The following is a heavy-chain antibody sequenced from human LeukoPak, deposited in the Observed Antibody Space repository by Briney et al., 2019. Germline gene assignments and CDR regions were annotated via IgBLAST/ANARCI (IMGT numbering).Heavy chain of an antibody. CDR2: ISGSGGST. J-gene: IGHJ3*02. CDR3: ARDRSHYYDSSGYYYTPDAFDI. Sequence: PGGSLRLSCAASGFTFSSYAMSWVRQAPGKGLEWVSAISGSGGSTYYADSVKGRFTISRDNSKNTLYLQMNSLRAENTAVYYCARDRSHYYDSSGYYYTPDAFDIWGQGTMVTVSS. CDR1: GFTFSSYA. V-gene: IGHV3-23*01. D-gene: IGHD3-22*01.